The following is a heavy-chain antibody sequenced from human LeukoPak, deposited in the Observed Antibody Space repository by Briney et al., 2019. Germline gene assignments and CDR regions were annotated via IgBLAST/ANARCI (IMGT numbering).Heavy chain of an antibody. CDR3: AAHHGELGYFDY. Sequence: GRALRLSCAASGFTFSSYGMHWVRQAPGKGLEWVAVIWYDGSNKYYADSVKGRFTISRDNSKNTLYLQMNSLRAEDTAVYYCAAHHGELGYFDYWGQGTLVTVSS. J-gene: IGHJ4*02. CDR1: GFTFSSYG. V-gene: IGHV3-33*01. D-gene: IGHD1-26*01. CDR2: IWYDGSNK.